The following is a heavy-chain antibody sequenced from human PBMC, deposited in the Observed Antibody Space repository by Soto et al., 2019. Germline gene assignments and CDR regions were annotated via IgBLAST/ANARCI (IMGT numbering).Heavy chain of an antibody. Sequence: SVKVSCKASGYTFTSYGISWVRQAPGQGLEWMGRIIPILGIANYAQKFQGRVTITADKSTSTAYMELSSLRSEDTAVYYCAGSLLGYCSGGSCYEQAPDYWGQGTLVTVSS. D-gene: IGHD2-15*01. CDR1: GYTFTSYG. J-gene: IGHJ4*02. CDR3: AGSLLGYCSGGSCYEQAPDY. CDR2: IIPILGIA. V-gene: IGHV1-69*04.